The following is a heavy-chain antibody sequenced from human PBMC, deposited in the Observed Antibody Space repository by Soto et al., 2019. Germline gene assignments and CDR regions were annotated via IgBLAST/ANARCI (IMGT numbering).Heavy chain of an antibody. Sequence: GGSLRLSCAASGFTFSGSAMHWVRQASGKGLEWVGRIRSKANSYATAYAASVKGRFTISRDDSKNTAYLQMNSLKTEDTAVYYCTNLYSSSSPPADYWGQGTLVTVSS. CDR1: GFTFSGSA. CDR3: TNLYSSSSPPADY. J-gene: IGHJ4*02. CDR2: IRSKANSYAT. D-gene: IGHD6-6*01. V-gene: IGHV3-73*01.